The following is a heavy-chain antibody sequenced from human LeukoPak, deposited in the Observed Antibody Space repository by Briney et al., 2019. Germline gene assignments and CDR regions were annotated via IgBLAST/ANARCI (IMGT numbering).Heavy chain of an antibody. V-gene: IGHV4-59*01. CDR3: ARTTVGSYYYGSGSYASDAFDI. CDR1: GGSISSYY. CDR2: IYYSGST. Sequence: SETLSLTCTVSGGSISSYYWSWIRQPPGKGLEWIGYIYYSGSTNYNPSLKSRVIISVDTSKNQFSLKLSSVTAADTAVYYCARTTVGSYYYGSGSYASDAFDIWGQGTMVTVSS. D-gene: IGHD3-10*01. J-gene: IGHJ3*02.